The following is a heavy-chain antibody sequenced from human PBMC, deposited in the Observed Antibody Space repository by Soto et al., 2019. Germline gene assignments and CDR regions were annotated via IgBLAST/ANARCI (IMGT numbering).Heavy chain of an antibody. CDR3: ATCRGIAVACDY. V-gene: IGHV1-18*01. CDR2: ISVYNGKT. J-gene: IGHJ4*02. D-gene: IGHD6-19*01. CDR1: GYTFTSYG. Sequence: ASVKVSCKASGYTFTSYGITWVRQAPGQGLEWMAWISVYNGKTNYAQKLQGRVTMNTEKSTSTAYMELRSLRSDDTAVYYCATCRGIAVACDYWGQGTMVTVSS.